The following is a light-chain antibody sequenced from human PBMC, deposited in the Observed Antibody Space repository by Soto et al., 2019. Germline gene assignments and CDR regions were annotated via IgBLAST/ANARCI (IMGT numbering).Light chain of an antibody. CDR1: SSDVGAHNH. CDR3: ISYTSSSIPYV. J-gene: IGLJ1*01. CDR2: EVS. Sequence: QSALTQPASVSGSPGQSITISCTGTSSDVGAHNHVSWYQKHPGKAPKLMIYEVSNRPSGVSNRFSGSKSGNTASLTISGLQAEDEADYYCISYTSSSIPYVFGSGTKLTVL. V-gene: IGLV2-14*01.